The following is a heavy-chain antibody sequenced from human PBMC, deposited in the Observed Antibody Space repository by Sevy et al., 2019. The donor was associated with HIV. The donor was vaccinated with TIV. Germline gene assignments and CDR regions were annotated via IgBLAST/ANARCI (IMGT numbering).Heavy chain of an antibody. CDR2: LDNSGDNT. CDR1: GFTFDNYA. J-gene: IGHJ1*01. V-gene: IGHV3-23*01. CDR3: ALERLSSDVAEYFQN. Sequence: GGSLRLSCAASGFTFDNYAMTWVRQTPGKGLEWVSTLDNSGDNTYNADSVKGRFTISRDNFKNSLSLQMNSLRAEDTAMYYCALERLSSDVAEYFQNWGQGTLVTVSS. D-gene: IGHD1-1*01.